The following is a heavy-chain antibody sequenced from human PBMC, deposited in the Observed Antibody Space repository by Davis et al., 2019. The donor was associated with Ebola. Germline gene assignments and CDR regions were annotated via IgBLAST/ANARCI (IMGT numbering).Heavy chain of an antibody. CDR3: ARVPPAAGMGYYYYYGMDV. D-gene: IGHD6-13*01. J-gene: IGHJ6*04. CDR1: GYTFTSYG. V-gene: IGHV1-3*01. Sequence: ASVKVSCKASGYTFTSYGISWVRQAPGQRLEWMGWINAGNGNTKYSQKFQGRVTITRDTSASTAYMELSSLRSEDTAVYYCARVPPAAGMGYYYYYGMDVWGKGTTVTVSS. CDR2: INAGNGNT.